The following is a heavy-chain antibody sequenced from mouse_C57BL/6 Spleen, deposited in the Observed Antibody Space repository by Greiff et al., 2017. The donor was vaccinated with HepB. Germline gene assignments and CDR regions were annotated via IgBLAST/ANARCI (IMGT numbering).Heavy chain of an antibody. J-gene: IGHJ4*01. CDR3: ARHTYYAMDY. CDR1: GFTFSDYY. V-gene: IGHV5-12*01. CDR2: ISNGGGST. Sequence: EVHLVESGGGLVQPGGSLKLSCAASGFTFSDYYMYWVRQTPEKRLEWVAYISNGGGSTYYPATVKGRFTISRDNAKNTLYLQMSGLKSEDTAMYYGARHTYYAMDYWGQGTSVTVSS.